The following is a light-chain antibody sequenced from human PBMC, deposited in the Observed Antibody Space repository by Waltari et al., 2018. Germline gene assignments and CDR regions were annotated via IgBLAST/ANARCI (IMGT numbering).Light chain of an antibody. V-gene: IGKV3-11*01. J-gene: IGKJ2*01. CDR3: QQRSNWPPYT. Sequence: EIVLTQSPATLSLSPGERATLSCRASQSVSSYLAWYQQKPGQAPRLLIYDASNRATDIPARFSGSGSGTDFTLTISSLEPEDFALYYCQQRSNWPPYTFGQGTKLEIK. CDR2: DAS. CDR1: QSVSSY.